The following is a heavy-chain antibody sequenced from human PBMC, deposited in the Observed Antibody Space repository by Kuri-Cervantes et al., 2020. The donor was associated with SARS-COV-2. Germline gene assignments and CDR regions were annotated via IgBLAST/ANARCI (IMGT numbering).Heavy chain of an antibody. D-gene: IGHD3-10*01. CDR2: ISSSSSYI. Sequence: GESLKISCAASGFTFSSYSMNWVRQAPGKGLEWVSSISSSSSYIYYADSVKGRFTISRDNAKTSLYLQVGSLRAEDTAVYYCARDSGSDYWGQGTLVTVSS. CDR3: ARDSGSDY. J-gene: IGHJ4*02. CDR1: GFTFSSYS. V-gene: IGHV3-21*01.